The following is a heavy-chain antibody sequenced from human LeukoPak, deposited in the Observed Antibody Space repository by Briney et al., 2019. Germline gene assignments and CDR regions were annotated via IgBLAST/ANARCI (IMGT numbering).Heavy chain of an antibody. D-gene: IGHD2-2*01. CDR2: ISYDGSNK. V-gene: IGHV3-30-3*01. CDR1: GFTFSSYA. Sequence: GSLRLSCAASGFTFSSYAMHWVRQAPGKGLEWVAVISYDGSNKYYADSVKGRFTISRDNSKNTLYLQMNSLRAEDTAVYYCAREGDIVVVPAASGPLDYWGQGTLVTVSS. CDR3: AREGDIVVVPAASGPLDY. J-gene: IGHJ4*02.